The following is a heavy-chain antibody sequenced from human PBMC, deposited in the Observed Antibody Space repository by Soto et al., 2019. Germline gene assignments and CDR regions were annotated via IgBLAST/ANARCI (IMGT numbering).Heavy chain of an antibody. CDR1: GGTFSSYA. D-gene: IGHD3-22*01. CDR3: ARDRKYYYDSSGYPTTQGYGMDV. J-gene: IGHJ6*02. V-gene: IGHV1-69*13. Sequence: ASVKVSCKASGGTFSSYAISWVRQAPGQGLEWMGGIIPIFGTANYAQKFQGRVTITADESTSTAYMELSSLRSEDTAVYYCARDRKYYYDSSGYPTTQGYGMDVWGQGTTVTVSS. CDR2: IIPIFGTA.